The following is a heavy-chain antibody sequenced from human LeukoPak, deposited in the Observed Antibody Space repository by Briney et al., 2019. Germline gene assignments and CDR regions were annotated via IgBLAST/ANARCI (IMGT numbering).Heavy chain of an antibody. V-gene: IGHV4-34*01. CDR3: ASDPIAPRAFDI. CDR1: GGSFSGYY. J-gene: IGHJ3*02. CDR2: INHSGST. Sequence: PSETLSLTCAAYGGSFSGYYWSWIRQPPGKGLEWIGEINHSGSTNYNPSLKSRVTISVDTSKNQFSLKPSSVTAADTAVYYCASDPIAPRAFDIWGQGTMVTVSS. D-gene: IGHD2-21*01.